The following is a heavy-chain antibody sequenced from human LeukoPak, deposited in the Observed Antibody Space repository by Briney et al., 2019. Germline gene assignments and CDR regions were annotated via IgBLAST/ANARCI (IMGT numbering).Heavy chain of an antibody. Sequence: ASVKVSCKVSGYTLTGLSMHWVRQAPGKGFEWMGGFDPEDGETIYAQKFQGRVTMTEDTSTDTAYMELSSLRSEDTAVYYCARGGDSSGPSWYFDYWGQGTLVTVSS. J-gene: IGHJ4*02. CDR3: ARGGDSSGPSWYFDY. D-gene: IGHD6-19*01. CDR2: FDPEDGET. CDR1: GYTLTGLS. V-gene: IGHV1-24*01.